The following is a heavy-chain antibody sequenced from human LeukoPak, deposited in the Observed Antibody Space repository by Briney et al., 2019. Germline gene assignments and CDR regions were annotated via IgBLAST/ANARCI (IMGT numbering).Heavy chain of an antibody. Sequence: PGGSLRLSCAASGFTFSSYGMHWVRQAPGKGLEWVAFIRYDGSNKYYADSVKGRFTISRDNSKNTLYLQMNSLRAEDTAVYYCAKGYCSSTSCYLGFAFDIWGQGIMVTVSS. V-gene: IGHV3-30*02. CDR3: AKGYCSSTSCYLGFAFDI. CDR2: IRYDGSNK. J-gene: IGHJ3*02. CDR1: GFTFSSYG. D-gene: IGHD2-2*01.